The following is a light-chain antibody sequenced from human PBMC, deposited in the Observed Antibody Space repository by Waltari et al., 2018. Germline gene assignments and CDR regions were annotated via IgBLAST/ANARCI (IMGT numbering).Light chain of an antibody. J-gene: IGKJ2*01. CDR1: QSLVSSDGNTY. V-gene: IGKV2-30*01. Sequence: DVVVTQSPLSLPVTFGQPASISCRSSQSLVSSDGNTYLNWFHLRPGQSPRRLIYETSKRDSGVPDRFSGSGSGAGFTLKISRVEAEDVGIYYCMQATHWPYTFGQGTELEI. CDR2: ETS. CDR3: MQATHWPYT.